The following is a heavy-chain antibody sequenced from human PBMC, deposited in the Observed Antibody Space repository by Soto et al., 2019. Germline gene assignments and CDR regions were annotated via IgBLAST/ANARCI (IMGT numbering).Heavy chain of an antibody. CDR1: GGSISSGGYY. V-gene: IGHV4-31*03. Sequence: QVQLQESGPGLVKPSQTLSLTCTVSGGSISSGGYYWSWIRQHPGKGLEWIGYIYYSGSTYYNPSLKSRVTISVDTPKNRFSLKLSSVTAADTAVYYCATLTMVRGALWYYYGMDVWGQGTTVTVSS. CDR3: ATLTMVRGALWYYYGMDV. CDR2: IYYSGST. D-gene: IGHD3-10*01. J-gene: IGHJ6*02.